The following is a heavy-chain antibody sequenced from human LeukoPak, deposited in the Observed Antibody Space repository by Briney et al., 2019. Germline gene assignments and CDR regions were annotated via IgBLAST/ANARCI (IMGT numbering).Heavy chain of an antibody. CDR3: ARVPRSNLGFDY. V-gene: IGHV4-30-4*01. CDR1: GGSISSGGYY. CDR2: IYYSGST. J-gene: IGHJ4*02. Sequence: SETLSLTCTVSGGSISSGGYYWSWIRQPPGKGLEWIGYIYYSGSTYYNPSLKSRVTISVDTSKNQFSLKLSSVTAADTAVYYCARVPRSNLGFDYWGQGTLVTVSS. D-gene: IGHD7-27*01.